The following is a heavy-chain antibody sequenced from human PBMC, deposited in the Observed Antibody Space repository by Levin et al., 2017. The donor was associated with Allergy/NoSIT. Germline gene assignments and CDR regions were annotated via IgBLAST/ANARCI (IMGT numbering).Heavy chain of an antibody. CDR1: GASFSGYS. CDR2: INHSGGA. Sequence: SETLSLTCAVSGASFSGYSYTWIRQPPGRGLEWIGEINHSGGATYNPSLKSRVTISVDTSKSQFSLKLSSVTAADTAVYYCARSGNRNYVDTSASYLAYWGQGTLVTVSS. V-gene: IGHV4-34*01. CDR3: ARSGNRNYVDTSASYLAY. J-gene: IGHJ4*02. D-gene: IGHD3-16*01.